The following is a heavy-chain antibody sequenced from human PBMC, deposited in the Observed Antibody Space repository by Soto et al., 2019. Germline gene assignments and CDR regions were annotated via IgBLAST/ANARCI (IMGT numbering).Heavy chain of an antibody. V-gene: IGHV1-18*04. CDR1: GYTFTNYY. J-gene: IGHJ6*02. D-gene: IGHD3-16*01. CDR3: AMVDLYVTPTPQDV. Sequence: ASVKVCCKASGYTFTNYYMHWVRQAPGQGLEWLGWISPYTGNTYYATKVQGRLTLTTDTSTSTAFMDLGSLTSADTAVYYCAMVDLYVTPTPQDVWGQGTTVTVSS. CDR2: ISPYTGNT.